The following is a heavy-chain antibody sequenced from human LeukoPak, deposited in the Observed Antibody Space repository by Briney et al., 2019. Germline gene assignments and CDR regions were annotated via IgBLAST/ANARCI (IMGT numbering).Heavy chain of an antibody. CDR1: GGSISSSSYY. V-gene: IGHV4-39*07. D-gene: IGHD3-3*01. Sequence: SETLSLTCTVSGGSISSSSYYWGWIRQPPGKGLEWIGSIYYSGSTYYNPSLKSRVTISVDTSKNQFSLKLSSVTAADTAVYHCARSPRAEWLLDYWGQGTLVTVSS. J-gene: IGHJ4*02. CDR3: ARSPRAEWLLDY. CDR2: IYYSGST.